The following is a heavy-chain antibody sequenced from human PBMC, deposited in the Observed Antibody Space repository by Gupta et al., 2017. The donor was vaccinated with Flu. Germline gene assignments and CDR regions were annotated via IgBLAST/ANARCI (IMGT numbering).Heavy chain of an antibody. Sequence: VRQAPGEGLKWVSTVTGSGRTTFYEDSVKGRFTISRDNSKDTLFLQMDSLRVEDTAVYYCAKQSGRGLKFFEAYFDSWGQGSLVTVSS. CDR2: VTGSGRTT. CDR3: AKQSGRGLKFFEAYFDS. D-gene: IGHD3-3*01. J-gene: IGHJ4*02. V-gene: IGHV3-23*01.